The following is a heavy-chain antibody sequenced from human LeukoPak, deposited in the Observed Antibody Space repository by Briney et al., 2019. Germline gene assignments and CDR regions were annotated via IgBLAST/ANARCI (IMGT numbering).Heavy chain of an antibody. CDR3: ARDLDPAREYYYYGMDV. Sequence: GGSLRLSCAASGFTFSSYGMHWVRRAPGKGLEWVAVIWYDGSNKYYADSVKGRFTISRDNSKNTLYLQMNSLRAEDTAVYYCARDLDPAREYYYYGMDVWGQGTTVTVSS. D-gene: IGHD1-1*01. CDR2: IWYDGSNK. V-gene: IGHV3-33*01. J-gene: IGHJ6*02. CDR1: GFTFSSYG.